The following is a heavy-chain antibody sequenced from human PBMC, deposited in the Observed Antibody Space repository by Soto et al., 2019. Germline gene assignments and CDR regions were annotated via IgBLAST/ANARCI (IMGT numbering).Heavy chain of an antibody. Sequence: ASVKVSCKASGGTFSSYAISWVRQAPGQGLEWMGGIIPIFGTANYAQKFQGRVTITADESTSTAYMELSSLRSEDTAVYYCARERPSLPGIAVAGTGFDYWGQGTLVTVSS. CDR3: ARERPSLPGIAVAGTGFDY. CDR2: IIPIFGTA. V-gene: IGHV1-69*13. CDR1: GGTFSSYA. J-gene: IGHJ4*02. D-gene: IGHD6-19*01.